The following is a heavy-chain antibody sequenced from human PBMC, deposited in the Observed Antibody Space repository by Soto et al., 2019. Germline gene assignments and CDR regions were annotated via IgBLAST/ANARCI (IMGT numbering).Heavy chain of an antibody. CDR1: GFTFSNAW. CDR2: IKSKTDGGTT. D-gene: IGHD3-22*01. Sequence: PGGSLRLSCAASGFTFSNAWMSWFGQAPGKGLEWVGRIKSKTDGGTTDYAAPVKGRFTISRDDSKNTLYLQMNSLKTEDTTVYYFTTGIVVVIPSGRDVWGQGNTVSVSS. CDR3: TTGIVVVIPSGRDV. V-gene: IGHV3-15*01. J-gene: IGHJ6*01.